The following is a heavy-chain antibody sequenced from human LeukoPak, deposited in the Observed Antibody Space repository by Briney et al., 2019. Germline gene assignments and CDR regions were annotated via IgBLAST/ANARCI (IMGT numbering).Heavy chain of an antibody. J-gene: IGHJ4*02. CDR1: GGSISSGGYY. V-gene: IGHV4-31*03. CDR2: IYYSGST. CDR3: ARETAMVLRYFDY. D-gene: IGHD5-18*01. Sequence: SETLSLTCTVSGGSISSGGYYWGWIRQHPGKGLEWIGYIYYSGSTYYNPSLKSRVTISVDTSKNQFSLKLSSVTAADTAVYYCARETAMVLRYFDYWGQGTLVTVS.